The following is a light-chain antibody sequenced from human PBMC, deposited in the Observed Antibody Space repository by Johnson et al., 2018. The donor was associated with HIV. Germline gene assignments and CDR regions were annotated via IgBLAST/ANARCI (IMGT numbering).Light chain of an antibody. CDR2: DNN. CDR3: GTWDSSLSAAYV. J-gene: IGLJ1*01. Sequence: TQPPSVSAAPGQKVTISCSGSSSNIGNNYVSWYQQLPVTAPKLLIYDNNKRPSGIPDRFSGSKSGTSATLGITGLQTGDEADYYCGTWDSSLSAAYVLGTGPKGTVL. CDR1: SSNIGNNY. V-gene: IGLV1-51*01.